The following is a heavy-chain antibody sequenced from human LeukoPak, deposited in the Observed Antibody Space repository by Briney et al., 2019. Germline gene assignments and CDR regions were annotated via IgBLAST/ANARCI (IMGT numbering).Heavy chain of an antibody. J-gene: IGHJ4*02. CDR1: GFTFSSYW. V-gene: IGHV3-7*01. CDR2: IKQDGSEK. CDR3: ARTRRSSSRLGELSIRYYFDY. D-gene: IGHD3-16*02. Sequence: TGGSLRLSCAASGFTFSSYWMSWVRQAPGKGLEWVANIKQDGSEKYYVDSVKGRFTISRDNAKNSLYLQMNSLRAEDTAVYYCARTRRSSSRLGELSIRYYFDYWGQGTLVTVSS.